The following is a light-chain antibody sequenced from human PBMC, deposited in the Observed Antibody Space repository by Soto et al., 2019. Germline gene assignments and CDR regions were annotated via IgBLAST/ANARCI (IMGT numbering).Light chain of an antibody. J-gene: IGLJ1*01. Sequence: QSVLTQSPSASASLGASVKLTCTLSSGHSSYAIAWHQQQPEKGPRYLMKLNSDGSHSKGDGIPDRFSGSSSGAERYLIISSLRSEDEADYYCQTWGTGIHVFGTGTKLTVL. CDR1: SGHSSYA. V-gene: IGLV4-69*01. CDR2: LNSDGSH. CDR3: QTWGTGIHV.